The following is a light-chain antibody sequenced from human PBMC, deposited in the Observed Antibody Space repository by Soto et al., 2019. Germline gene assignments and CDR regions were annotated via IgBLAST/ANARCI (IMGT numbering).Light chain of an antibody. CDR3: QQRSNWPPLT. Sequence: DTVLTQSPGTLSLTSGERATLSCRAIQSISGTYVAWYQQKPGQAPRLLIYSASTRATGIPDRFSGSGSGTDFTLTISSLEPEDFAVYYCQQRSNWPPLTFGGGTKVDIK. CDR1: QSISGTY. CDR2: SAS. J-gene: IGKJ4*01. V-gene: IGKV3-11*01.